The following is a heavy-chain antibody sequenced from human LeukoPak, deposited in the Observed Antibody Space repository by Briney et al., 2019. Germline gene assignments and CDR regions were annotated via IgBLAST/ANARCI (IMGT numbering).Heavy chain of an antibody. CDR1: GFTVSSNY. CDR2: IYSSGST. J-gene: IGHJ3*02. D-gene: IGHD3-3*01. Sequence: GGSLRLSCVASGFTVSSNYMTWVRQAPGKGLEWVSVIYSSGSTYYADSVRGRFTISRDNSKNTLYLQMNSLRAEDTAVYYCAKGQTPSGPNAFDIWGQGTMVTVSS. CDR3: AKGQTPSGPNAFDI. V-gene: IGHV3-53*01.